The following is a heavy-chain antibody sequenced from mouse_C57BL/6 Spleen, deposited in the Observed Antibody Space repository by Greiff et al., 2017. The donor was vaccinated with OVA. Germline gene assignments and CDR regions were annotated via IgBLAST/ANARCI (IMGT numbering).Heavy chain of an antibody. D-gene: IGHD1-1*01. CDR3: ARQEGYYGWYFDV. Sequence: EVQGVESGGGLVQPGGSLKLSCAASGFTFSDYGMAWVRQAPRKGPEWVAFISNLAYSIYYADTVTGRFPISRENAKNTLYLEMSSLRSEDTAMYYCARQEGYYGWYFDVWGTGTTVTVSS. J-gene: IGHJ1*03. V-gene: IGHV5-15*01. CDR1: GFTFSDYG. CDR2: ISNLAYSI.